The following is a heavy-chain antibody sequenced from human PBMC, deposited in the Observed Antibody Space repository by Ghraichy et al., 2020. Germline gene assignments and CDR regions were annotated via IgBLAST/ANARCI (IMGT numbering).Heavy chain of an antibody. J-gene: IGHJ4*02. CDR1: GFTFSSYW. D-gene: IGHD4-23*01. CDR2: VNQEGGEK. CDR3: ARGRSVGD. Sequence: LSLTCAASGFTFSSYWMSWVRQAPGEGLNWVATVNQEGGEKYYGDSVKGRFSISRHNAKNSVHLQMNSLSAEDTAVYYCARGRSVGDWGQGSLVTVSS. V-gene: IGHV3-7*04.